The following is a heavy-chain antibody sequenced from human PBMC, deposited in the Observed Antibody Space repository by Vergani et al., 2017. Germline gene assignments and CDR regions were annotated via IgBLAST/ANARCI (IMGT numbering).Heavy chain of an antibody. J-gene: IGHJ6*03. CDR1: GGSISSSSYY. Sequence: QLQLQESGPGLVKPSETLSLTCTVSGGSISSSSYYWGWIRQPPGKGLEWIGSIYYSGSTYYNPSRKSRVTISVDTSKNQFSLRLSSVTAADTAVYYCARVHCYYYYMDVWGKGTTVTVSS. CDR2: IYYSGST. CDR3: ARVHCYYYYMDV. V-gene: IGHV4-39*07.